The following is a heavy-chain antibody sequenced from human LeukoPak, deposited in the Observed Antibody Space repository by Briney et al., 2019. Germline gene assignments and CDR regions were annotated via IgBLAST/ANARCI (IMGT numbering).Heavy chain of an antibody. J-gene: IGHJ6*03. Sequence: PSETLSLTCTVSGGSISSGSYYWSWIQQPAGKGLEWIGCIYTSGSTNYNPSLKSRVTISVDTSKNQFSLKLSSVTAADTAVYYCARERGAVANYYYYYMDVWGKGTTVTVSS. CDR2: IYTSGST. D-gene: IGHD4-11*01. CDR1: GGSISSGSYY. CDR3: ARERGAVANYYYYYMDV. V-gene: IGHV4-61*02.